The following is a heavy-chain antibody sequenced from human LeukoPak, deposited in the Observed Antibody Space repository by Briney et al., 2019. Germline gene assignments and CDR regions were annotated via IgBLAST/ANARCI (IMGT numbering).Heavy chain of an antibody. CDR3: ARGMAAAYDYNWFDP. J-gene: IGHJ5*02. D-gene: IGHD5-12*01. CDR2: IYYSGST. V-gene: IGHV4-59*12. Sequence: KTSETLSLTCTVCGGSIRSYYWRWIRQPPGKGLEGIGYIYYSGSTNYNPSLKSRVTISVDTSKNHFSLKLSSVTAADTAVYFCARGMAAAYDYNWFDPWGQGTLVTVSS. CDR1: GGSIRSYY.